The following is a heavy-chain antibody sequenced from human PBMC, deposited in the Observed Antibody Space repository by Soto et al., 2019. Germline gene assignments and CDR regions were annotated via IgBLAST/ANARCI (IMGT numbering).Heavy chain of an antibody. CDR2: SSNSGSFT. CDR1: GFTFSDHY. J-gene: IGHJ4*02. D-gene: IGHD3-9*01. V-gene: IGHV3-11*06. Sequence: LRLSCAASGFTFSDHYMSWIRQAPGKGLEWIGYSSNSGSFTRYADSVKGRFSISRDNAKNSLYLQINSLRGDDTAIYYCVRSGDNYNILDYWGQGTPVTVSS. CDR3: VRSGDNYNILDY.